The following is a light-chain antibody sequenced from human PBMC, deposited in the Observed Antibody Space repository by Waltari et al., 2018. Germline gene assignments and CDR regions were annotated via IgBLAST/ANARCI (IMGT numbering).Light chain of an antibody. CDR2: AAS. CDR1: QYVSTY. CDR3: EQTYDTPPT. J-gene: IGKJ2*01. V-gene: IGKV1-39*01. Sequence: DIQMTQSPSSLSASVGDRVIITCRASQYVSTYLNWYQLKPGKAPELLIYAASTLQAGVPSRFSGSGSRTDFTLTISSLLPEDFATYYCEQTYDTPPTFGQGTRLEIK.